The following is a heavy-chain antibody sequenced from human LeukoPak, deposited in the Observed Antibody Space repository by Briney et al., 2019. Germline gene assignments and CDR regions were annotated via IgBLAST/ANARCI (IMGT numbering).Heavy chain of an antibody. V-gene: IGHV1-69*13. Sequence: TVKLSCKASGGTPSIYAISGGPHAPGQGLEWRGGIIPPFKTATYAQTLPGRVTIPADASTSTAYMALSSLRSEDTAVSYCARVGYSSNWYYFDYWGQGTLVTVSS. D-gene: IGHD6-13*01. CDR2: IIPPFKTA. CDR1: GGTPSIYA. CDR3: ARVGYSSNWYYFDY. J-gene: IGHJ4*02.